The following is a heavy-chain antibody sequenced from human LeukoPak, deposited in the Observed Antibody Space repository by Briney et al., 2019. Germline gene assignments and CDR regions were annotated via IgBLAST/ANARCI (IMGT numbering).Heavy chain of an antibody. CDR2: IGGTNVPNT. J-gene: IGHJ5*02. V-gene: IGHV3-23*01. CDR1: GFTFSNSA. D-gene: IGHD3-10*01. CDR3: VKFAPGLLSGDWFDP. Sequence: GGSLRLSCAASGFTFSNSALSWVRLAPRQGLQWVAGIGGTNVPNTWYADSVEGRFTISRDDSKSTLYLQMRSLRGEDTALYYCVKFAPGLLSGDWFDPWGQGTLVTVSS.